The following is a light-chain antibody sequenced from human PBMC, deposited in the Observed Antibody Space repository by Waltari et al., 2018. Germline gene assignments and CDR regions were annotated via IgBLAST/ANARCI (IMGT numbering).Light chain of an antibody. Sequence: EIELTQSPGTLSLSPGERATLSCRASQSVSSRHLAWYQHGPGQAPRLLIIAASIRATGIPDRFSGSGSGTDFTLTISRLEPEDFAVYYCQHYATSPEMYTFGQGTKLEIK. CDR2: AAS. CDR1: QSVSSRH. CDR3: QHYATSPEMYT. J-gene: IGKJ2*01. V-gene: IGKV3-20*01.